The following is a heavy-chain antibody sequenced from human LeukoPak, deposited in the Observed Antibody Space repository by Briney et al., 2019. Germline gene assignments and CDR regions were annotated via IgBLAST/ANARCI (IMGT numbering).Heavy chain of an antibody. V-gene: IGHV4-34*01. J-gene: IGHJ6*03. CDR1: GGSFSGYY. CDR3: ARGGYYYDSSGPYYYYYMDV. CDR2: INHSGST. D-gene: IGHD3-22*01. Sequence: SETLSLTCAVYGGSFSGYYWSWIRQPPGKGLEWIGEINHSGSTNYNPSLKSRVTISVDTSKNQFSLKLSSVTAADAAVYYCARGGYYYDSSGPYYYYYMDVWGKGTTVTVSS.